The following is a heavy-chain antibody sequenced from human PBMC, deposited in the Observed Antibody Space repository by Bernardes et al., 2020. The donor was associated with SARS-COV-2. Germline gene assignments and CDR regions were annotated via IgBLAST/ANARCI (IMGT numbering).Heavy chain of an antibody. Sequence: GGSLRLSCVASGFTFSKNAMTWVRQVPGKGLEWVSAISGSGGSTYYADSVKGRFTISRDNSKNTLYLQMNSLRAEDTAVYYCAKELAYGSTWRDYNYYFGMDVWGQGTTVTVSS. CDR1: GFTFSKNA. D-gene: IGHD6-13*01. J-gene: IGHJ6*02. CDR3: AKELAYGSTWRDYNYYFGMDV. V-gene: IGHV3-23*01. CDR2: ISGSGGST.